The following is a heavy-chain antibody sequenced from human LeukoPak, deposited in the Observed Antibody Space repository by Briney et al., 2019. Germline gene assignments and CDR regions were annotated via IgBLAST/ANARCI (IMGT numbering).Heavy chain of an antibody. Sequence: PGRSLRLSCAASGFIFSSYAMHWVRQAPGKGLEWVAVISYDGSNKYYADSVKGRFTISRDNSKNTLYLQMNSLRAEDTAVYYCAREGSSSWYGGNGMDVWGQGTTVTVSS. D-gene: IGHD6-13*01. CDR2: ISYDGSNK. J-gene: IGHJ6*02. CDR3: AREGSSSWYGGNGMDV. CDR1: GFIFSSYA. V-gene: IGHV3-30-3*01.